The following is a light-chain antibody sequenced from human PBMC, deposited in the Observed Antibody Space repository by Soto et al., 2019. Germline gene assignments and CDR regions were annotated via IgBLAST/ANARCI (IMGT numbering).Light chain of an antibody. V-gene: IGLV2-8*01. CDR2: EVS. Sequence: QSALTQPPSASGSPGQSVTISCTGTSSDVGPYNYVSWYQHHPGKAPKLIIYEVSKRPSGVPDRFSGSKSGNTASLTVSGLQGEDEADYYCSSYASGNSVVFGTGTKLTVL. CDR3: SSYASGNSVV. CDR1: SSDVGPYNY. J-gene: IGLJ1*01.